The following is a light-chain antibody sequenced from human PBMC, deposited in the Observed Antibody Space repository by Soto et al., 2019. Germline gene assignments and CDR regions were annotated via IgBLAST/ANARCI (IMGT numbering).Light chain of an antibody. CDR1: SSDVGGYNY. Sequence: QSALTQPASVSGSPGQSITISCTGTSSDVGGYNYVSCYQQHPGKAPKLMIYDVSNRPSGVSNRFSGPKSGNTTSLTISWRQAEDEADYYCSSYTSSSTLGVFGGGTKLTVL. CDR2: DVS. V-gene: IGLV2-14*01. CDR3: SSYTSSSTLGV. J-gene: IGLJ2*01.